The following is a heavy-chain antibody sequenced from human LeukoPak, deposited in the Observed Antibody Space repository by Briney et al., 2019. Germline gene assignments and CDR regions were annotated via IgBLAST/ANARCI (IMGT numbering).Heavy chain of an antibody. CDR2: IYYSGST. D-gene: IGHD4-17*01. CDR3: ATGYGDYGGQDAFDI. CDR1: GGSIGSYY. Sequence: PSETLSLTCTVSGGSIGSYYWSWIRQPPGKGLEWIGYIYYSGSTNYNPSLKSRVTISVGTSKNQFSLKLSSVTAADTAVYYCATGYGDYGGQDAFDIWGQGTMVTVSS. J-gene: IGHJ3*02. V-gene: IGHV4-59*01.